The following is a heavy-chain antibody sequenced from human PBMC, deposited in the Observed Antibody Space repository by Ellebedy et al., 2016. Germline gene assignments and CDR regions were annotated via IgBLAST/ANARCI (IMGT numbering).Heavy chain of an antibody. CDR2: ISAYNGNT. V-gene: IGHV1-18*04. Sequence: ASVKVSCKASGYTFTSYYIHWVRQAPGQGLEWMGWISAYNGNTNYAQKLQGRVTMTTDTSTSTAYMELRSLRSDDTAVYYCARDSRVTFGGLIVYFDFWGQGTPVTVSS. J-gene: IGHJ4*02. D-gene: IGHD3-16*02. CDR1: GYTFTSYY. CDR3: ARDSRVTFGGLIVYFDF.